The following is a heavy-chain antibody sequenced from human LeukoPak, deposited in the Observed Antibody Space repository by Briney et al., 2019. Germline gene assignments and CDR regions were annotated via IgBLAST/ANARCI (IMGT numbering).Heavy chain of an antibody. D-gene: IGHD3-22*01. V-gene: IGHV3-74*01. Sequence: GASPSLSCAASGFTLSRYRMHWVRQDQEKGLVWVSRINSDGSRTSYADSVKGRFTISRDNAKNTLYLEMNSLRAEDTAVYYCARGGSYYYDSSGYFFPVVYWGQGNLVTVSS. CDR3: ARGGSYYYDSSGYFFPVVY. CDR2: INSDGSRT. J-gene: IGHJ4*02. CDR1: GFTLSRYR.